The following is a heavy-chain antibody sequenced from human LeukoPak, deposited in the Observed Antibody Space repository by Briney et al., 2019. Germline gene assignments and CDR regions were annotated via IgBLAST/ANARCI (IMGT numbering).Heavy chain of an antibody. Sequence: PGGSLRLSCAASGFTLSSYGMHWVRQAPGKGLEWVAVISYDGSNKYYADSVKGRFTISRDNSKNTLYLQMNSLRAEDTAVYYCAKEDTWYSSSSVAMNYWGQGTLVTVSS. CDR2: ISYDGSNK. CDR3: AKEDTWYSSSSVAMNY. D-gene: IGHD6-6*01. CDR1: GFTLSSYG. J-gene: IGHJ4*02. V-gene: IGHV3-30*18.